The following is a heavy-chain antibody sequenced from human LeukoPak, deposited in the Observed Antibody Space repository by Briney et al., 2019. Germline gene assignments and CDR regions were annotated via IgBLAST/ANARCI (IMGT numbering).Heavy chain of an antibody. CDR3: ARDAGYCSSTSCYAPFDP. V-gene: IGHV1-8*01. Sequence: ASVKVSCKASGYTFTSYDINWVRQATGQGLEWMGWMNPNSGNTGYAQKFQGRVTMTRNTSIGTAYMELSSLRSEDTAVYYCARDAGYCSSTSCYAPFDPWGQGTLVTVSS. J-gene: IGHJ5*02. CDR2: MNPNSGNT. CDR1: GYTFTSYD. D-gene: IGHD2-2*01.